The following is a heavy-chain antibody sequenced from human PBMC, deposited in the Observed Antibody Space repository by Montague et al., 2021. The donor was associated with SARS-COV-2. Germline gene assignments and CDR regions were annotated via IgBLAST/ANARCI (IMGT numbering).Heavy chain of an antibody. V-gene: IGHV4-4*07. Sequence: SETLSLTCTVSGDSITYFYWNWIRQPPGNGLEWIGRISAGGGANYNPSLKSRVTMSMDTSKRQLSLKLNSVTAADTAVYYCARGVVPAPPVVEYWGRGTLVTVSS. CDR1: GDSITYFY. CDR3: ARGVVPAPPVVEY. J-gene: IGHJ4*02. CDR2: ISAGGGA. D-gene: IGHD2-15*01.